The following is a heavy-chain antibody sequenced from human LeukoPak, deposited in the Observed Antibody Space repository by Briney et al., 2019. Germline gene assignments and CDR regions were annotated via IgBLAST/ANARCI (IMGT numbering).Heavy chain of an antibody. Sequence: KPGGSLRLSCEASRFTFSSAWMSWVRQAPGKGLEWVGRIKSKADGGAKDYAAPAKGRFSVSRDDSRNIFYLQMDSLKTEDTAVYHCTTAPYDGKDYWGQGTPVTVSS. V-gene: IGHV3-15*01. CDR1: RFTFSSAW. CDR2: IKSKADGGAK. D-gene: IGHD4-23*01. J-gene: IGHJ4*02. CDR3: TTAPYDGKDY.